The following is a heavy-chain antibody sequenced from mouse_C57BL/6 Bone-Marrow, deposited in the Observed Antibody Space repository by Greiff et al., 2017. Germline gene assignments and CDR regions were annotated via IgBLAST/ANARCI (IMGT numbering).Heavy chain of an antibody. CDR3: ARGGYDAWFAY. CDR2: IYPGDGDT. D-gene: IGHD2-2*01. CDR1: GYAFSSSW. J-gene: IGHJ3*01. Sequence: SGPELVKPRASVKISCKASGYAFSSSWMNWVKQRPGKGLEWIGRIYPGDGDTNYNGKFKGKATLTADKSSSTAYMQLSSLTSEDSAVYFCARGGYDAWFAYWGQGTLVTVSA. V-gene: IGHV1-82*01.